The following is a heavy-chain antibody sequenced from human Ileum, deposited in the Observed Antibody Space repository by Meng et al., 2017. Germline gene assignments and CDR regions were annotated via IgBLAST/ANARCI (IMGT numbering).Heavy chain of an antibody. Sequence: GEFLKISCAASGFTFSSYWMTWVRQAPGKGLEWVANINEDGGDKYYVDSVKGRFIISRDNAKNSLYLQMNSLRAEDTAVYYCAEGTNWRFDYWGQGTLVTVSS. CDR1: GFTFSSYW. V-gene: IGHV3-7*01. J-gene: IGHJ4*02. CDR3: AEGTNWRFDY. D-gene: IGHD1-1*01. CDR2: INEDGGDK.